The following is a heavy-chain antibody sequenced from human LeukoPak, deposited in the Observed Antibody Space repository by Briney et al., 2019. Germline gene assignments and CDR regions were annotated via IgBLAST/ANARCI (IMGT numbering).Heavy chain of an antibody. V-gene: IGHV3-30*18. CDR1: GFTFSSYG. CDR2: ISYDGSNK. Sequence: PGGSLRLSCVASGFTFSSYGMHWVRQAPGKGLEWVAVISYDGSNKHYVDSVKGRFTISRDNSKNTLYLQMYSLRAEDTAVYYCAKSRDSGWFWGQGTLVTVSS. J-gene: IGHJ4*02. CDR3: AKSRDSGWF. D-gene: IGHD6-19*01.